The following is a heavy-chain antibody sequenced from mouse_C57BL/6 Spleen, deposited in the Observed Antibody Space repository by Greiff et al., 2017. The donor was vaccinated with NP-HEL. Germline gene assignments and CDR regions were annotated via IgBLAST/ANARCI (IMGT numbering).Heavy chain of an antibody. V-gene: IGHV5-17*01. CDR2: ISSGSSTI. CDR1: GFTFSDYG. D-gene: IGHD1-1*01. CDR3: ARRYYGSSYNWYFDV. Sequence: EVQRVESGGGLVKPGGSLKLSCAASGFTFSDYGMHWVRQAPEKGLEWVAYISSGSSTIYYADTVKGRFTISRDNAKNTLFLQMTSLRSEDTAMYYWARRYYGSSYNWYFDVWGTGTTGTVSS. J-gene: IGHJ1*03.